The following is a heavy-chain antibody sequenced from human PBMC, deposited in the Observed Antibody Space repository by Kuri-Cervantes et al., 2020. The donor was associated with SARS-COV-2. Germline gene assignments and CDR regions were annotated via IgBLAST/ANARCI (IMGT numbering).Heavy chain of an antibody. Sequence: GSLRLSCNVSGDSIRDYYWNWIRQPPGKGLEWIGSIYYSGSTYYNPSLKSRVTISVDTSKNQFSLKLSSVTAADTAVYYCARDPFGGSGSYYNGNWFDPWGQGTLVTVSS. CDR1: GDSIRDYY. D-gene: IGHD3-10*01. CDR2: IYYSGST. CDR3: ARDPFGGSGSYYNGNWFDP. J-gene: IGHJ5*02. V-gene: IGHV4-39*07.